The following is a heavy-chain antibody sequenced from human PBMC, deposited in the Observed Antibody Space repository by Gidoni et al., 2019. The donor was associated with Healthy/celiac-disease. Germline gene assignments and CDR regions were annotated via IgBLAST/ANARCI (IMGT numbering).Heavy chain of an antibody. V-gene: IGHV3-15*01. Sequence: SWVRQAPGKGLGWVGRLKSKTDGRTTDSAAPVKGRFTISRDDSKNTRYLQMNSLKTEDTAVYYCTTDPFYCGGACGFDYWGQGTLVTVSS. CDR2: LKSKTDGRTT. D-gene: IGHD2-21*02. CDR3: TTDPFYCGGACGFDY. J-gene: IGHJ4*02.